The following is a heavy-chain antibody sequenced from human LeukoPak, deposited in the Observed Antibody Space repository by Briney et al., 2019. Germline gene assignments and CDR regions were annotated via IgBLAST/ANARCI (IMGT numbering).Heavy chain of an antibody. J-gene: IGHJ4*02. CDR1: GYTFTGYY. D-gene: IGHD6-19*01. V-gene: IGHV1-18*04. CDR2: ISAYNGNT. CDR3: ARISGAVAARTPVDY. Sequence: ASVKVSCKASGYTFTGYYMHWVRQAPGQGLEWMGWISAYNGNTNYAQKLQGRVTMTTDTSTSTAYMELRSLRSDDTAVYYCARISGAVAARTPVDYWGQGTLVTVSS.